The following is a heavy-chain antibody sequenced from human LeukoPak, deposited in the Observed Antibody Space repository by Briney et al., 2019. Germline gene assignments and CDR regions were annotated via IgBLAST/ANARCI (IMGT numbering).Heavy chain of an antibody. CDR3: AKRALSYDVLTGYYNPVHFDY. V-gene: IGHV3-23*01. Sequence: QAGGSLRLSCAASGFTFSNYAMDWVRQAPEKGLEWVSTISGSGDNTYYADSVKGRFTISRDSSKNTLYLQMNSLRAEDTAVYYCAKRALSYDVLTGYYNPVHFDYWGQGTLVTVSS. D-gene: IGHD3-9*01. J-gene: IGHJ4*02. CDR2: ISGSGDNT. CDR1: GFTFSNYA.